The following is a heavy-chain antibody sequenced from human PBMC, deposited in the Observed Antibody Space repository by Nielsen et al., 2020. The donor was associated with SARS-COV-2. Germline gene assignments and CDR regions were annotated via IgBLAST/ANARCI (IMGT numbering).Heavy chain of an antibody. D-gene: IGHD6-19*01. CDR1: GFTFSSYW. Sequence: GESLKISCAASGFTFSSYWMSWVRQAPGKGLEWVANIKQDGSEKYYVDSVKGRFTISRDNAKNSLYLQMNSLRAEDTAVYYCARDPGGGPHSSGYGMDVWGQGTTVTVFS. J-gene: IGHJ6*02. CDR2: IKQDGSEK. V-gene: IGHV3-7*01. CDR3: ARDPGGGPHSSGYGMDV.